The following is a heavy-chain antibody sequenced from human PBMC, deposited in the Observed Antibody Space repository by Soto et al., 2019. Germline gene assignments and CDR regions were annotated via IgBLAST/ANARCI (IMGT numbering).Heavy chain of an antibody. CDR3: ARGRNVPFDY. CDR2: IWYDGSNK. V-gene: IGHV3-33*01. J-gene: IGHJ4*02. D-gene: IGHD3-10*02. CDR1: GFTFSSYG. Sequence: QVQLVESGGGVVQPGRSLRLSCAASGFTFSSYGMHWVRQAPGKGLEWVAVIWYDGSNKYYADSVKGRFTISRDNSKNALYLQMNSPRAEDTAVYYCARGRNVPFDYWGQGTLVTVSS.